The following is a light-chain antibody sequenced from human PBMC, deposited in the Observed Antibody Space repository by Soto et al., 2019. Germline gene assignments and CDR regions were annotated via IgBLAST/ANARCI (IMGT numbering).Light chain of an antibody. V-gene: IGLV2-14*01. J-gene: IGLJ2*01. Sequence: QSALTQPASVSGSPGQSITISCTGASSDVGAYNCVSWCQQHPGKAPKVMIYDVSNRPSGVSNPFSGSKSGNTASLTISGLQAEDETDYYCSSYTNSSVVFGGGTKVTVL. CDR1: SSDVGAYNC. CDR3: SSYTNSSVV. CDR2: DVS.